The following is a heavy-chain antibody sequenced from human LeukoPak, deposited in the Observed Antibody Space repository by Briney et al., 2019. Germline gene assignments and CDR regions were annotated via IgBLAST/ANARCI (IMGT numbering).Heavy chain of an antibody. CDR3: ARGPRDPTEYCSGGRCAPTYEV. Sequence: GGSLRLSCAASGFTFTNFEMNWVRQAPGKGLEWVSYISSSGSKMYFADSVKRRFSISRDNAKNSLYLQMNSLRAEDTAVYYCARGPRDPTEYCSGGRCAPTYEVWGQGTLVTVSS. CDR1: GFTFTNFE. V-gene: IGHV3-48*03. J-gene: IGHJ4*02. CDR2: ISSSGSKM. D-gene: IGHD2-15*01.